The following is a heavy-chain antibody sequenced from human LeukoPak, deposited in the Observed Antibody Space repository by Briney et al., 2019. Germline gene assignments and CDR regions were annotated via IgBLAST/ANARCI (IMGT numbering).Heavy chain of an antibody. CDR2: ISGSGGST. CDR3: AKESCSSTSCYAEGDY. V-gene: IGHV3-23*01. D-gene: IGHD2-2*01. Sequence: PGGSLRLSCAASGFTFSSYAMSWVRQAPGKGLEWVSAISGSGGSTYYADSVKGRFTISRDNSKNTLYLQMNSLRAEGTAVYYCAKESCSSTSCYAEGDYWGQGTLVTVSS. CDR1: GFTFSSYA. J-gene: IGHJ4*02.